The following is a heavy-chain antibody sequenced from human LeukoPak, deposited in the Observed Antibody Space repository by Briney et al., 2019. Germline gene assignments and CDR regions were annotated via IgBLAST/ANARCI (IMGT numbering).Heavy chain of an antibody. V-gene: IGHV4-39*07. D-gene: IGHD2-15*01. J-gene: IGHJ4*02. Sequence: SETLSLTCTVSGGSISSRSYYWGWIRQPPGKGLEWIGSIYYSEGTYYNPSLKSRVTISIDTSRNQFSLKVNSVTAADTAVYYCVRDRFCSGRSCYGPPDDWGQGARVTVSS. CDR1: GGSISSRSYY. CDR3: VRDRFCSGRSCYGPPDD. CDR2: IYYSEGT.